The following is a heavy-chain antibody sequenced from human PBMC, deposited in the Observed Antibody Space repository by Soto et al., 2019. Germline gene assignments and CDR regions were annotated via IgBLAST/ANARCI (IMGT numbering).Heavy chain of an antibody. Sequence: ASVKVSCKASGYTITSYYLHWVRQAPGQGLEWMGIINPSGGSTGYAQKFQGRVTLTREMYTSTVYMELSSLRSDDTAVYYCARDRSEDKVWGRYPLGHGAFDIWGQGTLVTVSS. CDR3: ARDRSEDKVWGRYPLGHGAFDI. CDR2: INPSGGST. CDR1: GYTITSYY. V-gene: IGHV1-46*01. J-gene: IGHJ3*02. D-gene: IGHD3-16*02.